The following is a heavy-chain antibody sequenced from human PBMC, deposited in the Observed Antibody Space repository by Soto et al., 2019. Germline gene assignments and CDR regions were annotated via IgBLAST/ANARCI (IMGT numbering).Heavy chain of an antibody. Sequence: GGSLRLSFSASGFPVSSNYMGWVRQAPGKGLEWVSVIYSGGSTYYADSVKGRFTISRDNSKNTLYLQMNSLRAEDTAVYYCARIAVAGPPPECWGQGTLVTVSS. V-gene: IGHV3-66*01. CDR3: ARIAVAGPPPEC. J-gene: IGHJ4*02. CDR1: GFPVSSNY. CDR2: IYSGGST. D-gene: IGHD6-19*01.